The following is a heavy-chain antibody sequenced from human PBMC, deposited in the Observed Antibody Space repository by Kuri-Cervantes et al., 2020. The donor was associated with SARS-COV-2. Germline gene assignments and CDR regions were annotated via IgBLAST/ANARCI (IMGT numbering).Heavy chain of an antibody. J-gene: IGHJ5*02. Sequence: GESLKISCAASGFTFSSYSMNWVRQAPGKGLEWVSSISSSSSYIYYADSVKDRFTISRDNAKNSLYLQMNSLRAEDTAVYYCARDPKLGLPPAWGQGTLVTVSS. CDR2: ISSSSSYI. D-gene: IGHD1-7*01. V-gene: IGHV3-21*01. CDR3: ARDPKLGLPPA. CDR1: GFTFSSYS.